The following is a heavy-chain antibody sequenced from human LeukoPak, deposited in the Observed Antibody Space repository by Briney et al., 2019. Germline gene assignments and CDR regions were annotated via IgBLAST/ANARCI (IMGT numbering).Heavy chain of an antibody. Sequence: ASVKVSCKVSGYTLTELSMHWVRQAPGKGLEWMGWINPNSGGTNYAQKFQGRVTMTRDTSISTAYMELSRLRSDDTAVYYCARDSRYCSSTSCYKVPDYWGQGTLVTVSS. CDR3: ARDSRYCSSTSCYKVPDY. J-gene: IGHJ4*02. CDR2: INPNSGGT. D-gene: IGHD2-2*02. V-gene: IGHV1-2*02. CDR1: GYTLTELS.